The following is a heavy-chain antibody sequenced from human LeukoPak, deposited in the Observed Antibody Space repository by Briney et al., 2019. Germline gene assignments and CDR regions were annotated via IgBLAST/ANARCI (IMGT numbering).Heavy chain of an antibody. Sequence: SETLSLTCTVSGGSIRSSYYYWGWIRQPPGTGLEWIGSIYDSGSTYYNPSLKSQVTISVDTSKNQFSLKLSSVTAADTAVYYCASRAPTSPKENDYWGQGTLVTVSS. CDR2: IYDSGST. V-gene: IGHV4-39*01. CDR1: GGSIRSSYYY. J-gene: IGHJ4*02. CDR3: ASRAPTSPKENDY.